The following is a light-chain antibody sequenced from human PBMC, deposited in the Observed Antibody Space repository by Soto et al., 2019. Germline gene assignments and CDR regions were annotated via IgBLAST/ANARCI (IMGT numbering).Light chain of an antibody. V-gene: IGKV3D-20*02. Sequence: EIVLSQSPGTLSLTPGERATLSCRASQSVSSSYLSWYHHKPGQAPRLLIYGASSRATGIPARFSGSGSGTDFTLTISSLEPEDFAVYYCQQRSNWPPGITFGQGTRLEIK. CDR3: QQRSNWPPGIT. J-gene: IGKJ5*01. CDR1: QSVSSSY. CDR2: GAS.